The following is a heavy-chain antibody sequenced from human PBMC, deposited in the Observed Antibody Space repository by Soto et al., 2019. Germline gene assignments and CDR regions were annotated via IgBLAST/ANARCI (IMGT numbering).Heavy chain of an antibody. Sequence: EVQMVESGGGLVKPGGSLRLSCVASGFSFGSYSMNWVRQAPGKGLEWVSSISGGGSSTFYADSMKGRFTISRDNATNSLYLQINSLRVEDTAVYYCARDPYNSLVENAFDIWGKGTMVTVSS. CDR3: ARDPYNSLVENAFDI. CDR2: ISGGGSST. CDR1: GFSFGSYS. J-gene: IGHJ3*02. D-gene: IGHD1-20*01. V-gene: IGHV3-21*01.